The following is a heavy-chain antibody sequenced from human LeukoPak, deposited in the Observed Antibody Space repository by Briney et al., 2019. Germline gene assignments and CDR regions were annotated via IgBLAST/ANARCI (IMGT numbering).Heavy chain of an antibody. Sequence: ASVKVSCKASGYTFTSYDINWVRQAPGQGLEWMGWINPNSGGTNYAQKFQGRVTMTRDTSISTAYMELSRLRSDDTAVYYCARDGCSSTSCYGYFDYWGQGTLVTVSS. V-gene: IGHV1-2*02. D-gene: IGHD2-2*01. CDR2: INPNSGGT. CDR3: ARDGCSSTSCYGYFDY. CDR1: GYTFTSYD. J-gene: IGHJ4*02.